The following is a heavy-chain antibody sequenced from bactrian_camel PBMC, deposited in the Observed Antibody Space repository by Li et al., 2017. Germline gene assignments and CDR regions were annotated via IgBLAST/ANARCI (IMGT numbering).Heavy chain of an antibody. V-gene: IGHV3S53*01. CDR3: AVYRVARTGGSFYCGRSRYEYHQ. CDR1: GFLTQRRC. CDR2: KTTVLSPLT. J-gene: IGHJ4*01. D-gene: IGHD7*01. Sequence: VQLVESGGGSVEAGGSLRVSCAASGFLTQRRCMAWFRQAPGKEREVVAAKTTVLSPLTFYSDSVKGRFTISQDIAKNTLYLQMDSLKPEDTAMYYCAVYRVARTGGSFYCGRSRYEYHQWGQGTQVTVS.